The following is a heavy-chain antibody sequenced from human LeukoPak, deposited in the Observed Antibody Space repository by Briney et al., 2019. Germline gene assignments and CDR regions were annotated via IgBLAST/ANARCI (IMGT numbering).Heavy chain of an antibody. D-gene: IGHD3-9*01. CDR3: AKDSSYFDWLSAEYFQH. V-gene: IGHV3-23*01. Sequence: PGGSLRLSCAASGFTFSSYAMSWVRQAPGKGLEWVSAISGSGGSIYYADSVKGRFTISRDNSKNTLYLQMNSLRAEDTAVYYCAKDSSYFDWLSAEYFQHWGQGTLVTVSS. CDR1: GFTFSSYA. CDR2: ISGSGGSI. J-gene: IGHJ1*01.